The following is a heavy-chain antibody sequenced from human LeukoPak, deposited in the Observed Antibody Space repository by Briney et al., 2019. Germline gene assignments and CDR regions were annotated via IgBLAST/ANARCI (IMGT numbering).Heavy chain of an antibody. CDR1: RFTFSSYA. CDR3: AKHLAYSRQSPDY. V-gene: IGHV3-23*01. J-gene: IGHJ4*02. Sequence: PGGSLRLSCAASRFTFSSYAMSWVRQAPGKGLEWVSAISVGSITYYADSVKGRFTISRDNSKNTLYLQMNSLRAEDTAVYYCAKHLAYSRQSPDYWGQGTLVTVSS. D-gene: IGHD6-13*01. CDR2: ISVGSIT.